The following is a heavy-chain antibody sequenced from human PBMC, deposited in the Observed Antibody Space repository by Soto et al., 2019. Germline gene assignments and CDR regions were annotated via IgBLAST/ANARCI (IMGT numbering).Heavy chain of an antibody. Sequence: SETLSLTCAVSGGSMSSGGYFWSWIRQPPGKGLEWIGYIYHSGSTYYNPSLKSRVTISVDRSKNQFSLKLSSVTAADTAVYYCARVAGTTIDYWGQGTLVTVSS. CDR2: IYHSGST. CDR3: ARVAGTTIDY. V-gene: IGHV4-30-2*01. J-gene: IGHJ4*02. D-gene: IGHD1-7*01. CDR1: GGSMSSGGYF.